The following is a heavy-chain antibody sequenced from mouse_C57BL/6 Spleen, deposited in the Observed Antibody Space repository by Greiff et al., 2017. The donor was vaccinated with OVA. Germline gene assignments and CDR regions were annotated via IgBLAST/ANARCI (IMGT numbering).Heavy chain of an antibody. CDR1: GYTFTSYW. D-gene: IGHD1-1*01. J-gene: IGHJ1*03. V-gene: IGHV1-61*01. Sequence: VQLQQPGAELVRPGSSVKLSCKASGYTFTSYWMDWVKQRPGQGLVWIGNIYPSDSETHYNQKFKDKATLTVDKSSSTAYMQLSSLTSEDSAVYYCAKTTTVVATGYWYFDVWGTGTTVTVSS. CDR3: AKTTTVVATGYWYFDV. CDR2: IYPSDSET.